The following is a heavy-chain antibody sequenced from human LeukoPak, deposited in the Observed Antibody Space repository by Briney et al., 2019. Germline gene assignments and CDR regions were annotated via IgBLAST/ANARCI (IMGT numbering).Heavy chain of an antibody. V-gene: IGHV3-20*01. CDR1: GFTFDDYG. CDR2: INWNGGST. Sequence: GGSLRLSCAASGFTFDDYGMSWVRQAPGKGLEWVSGINWNGGSTGYADPVKGRFTISRDNAKNSLYLQMNSLRAEDTALYHCARGPGYSSSWLSYYYYGMDVWGQGTTVTVSS. D-gene: IGHD6-13*01. CDR3: ARGPGYSSSWLSYYYYGMDV. J-gene: IGHJ6*02.